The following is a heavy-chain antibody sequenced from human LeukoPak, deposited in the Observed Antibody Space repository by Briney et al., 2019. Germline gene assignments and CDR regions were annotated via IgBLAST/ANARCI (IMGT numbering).Heavy chain of an antibody. V-gene: IGHV4-34*01. D-gene: IGHD3-22*01. CDR1: GGSFSSYY. CDR2: INHSGST. Sequence: PSETLSLTCAVYGGSFSSYYWSWIRQPPGKGLEWIGEINHSGSTNYNPSLKSRVTISVDTSKNQFSLKLSSVTAADTAVYYCAEGTMLVGYFDYWGQGTLVTVSS. J-gene: IGHJ4*02. CDR3: AEGTMLVGYFDY.